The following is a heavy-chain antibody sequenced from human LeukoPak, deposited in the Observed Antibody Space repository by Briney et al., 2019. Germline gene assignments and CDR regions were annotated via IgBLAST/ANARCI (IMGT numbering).Heavy chain of an antibody. CDR1: GFTFSSYA. Sequence: PGGSLRLSCAASGFTFSSYAMHWVRQAPGKGLEWVAVISYDGSNKYYADSVNRFTISRDNSRNTLYLQMNSLRVEDSAVYYCARDDSLDSSGYSNPFDYWGQGTLVTVSS. CDR2: ISYDGSNK. J-gene: IGHJ4*02. CDR3: ARDDSLDSSGYSNPFDY. V-gene: IGHV3-30*04. D-gene: IGHD3-22*01.